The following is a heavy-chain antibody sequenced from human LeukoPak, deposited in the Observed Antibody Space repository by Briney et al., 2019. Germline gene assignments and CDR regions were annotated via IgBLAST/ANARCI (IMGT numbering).Heavy chain of an antibody. CDR2: IYHSGST. J-gene: IGHJ4*02. CDR3: ARTPDGSESYTFDY. D-gene: IGHD3-10*01. Sequence: SETLSLTCAVSGGSISSGGYSWSWIRQPPGKGLEWIGYIYHSGSTYYNPSLKSRVTISVDRSKNQFSLKLSSVTAADTAVYYCARTPDGSESYTFDYWGQGTLVTVSS. V-gene: IGHV4-30-2*01. CDR1: GGSISSGGYS.